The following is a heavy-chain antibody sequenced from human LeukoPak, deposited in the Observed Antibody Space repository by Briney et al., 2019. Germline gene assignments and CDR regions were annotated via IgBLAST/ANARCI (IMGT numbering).Heavy chain of an antibody. CDR3: ARSSTTMVRGVMGY. CDR2: IKQDGSEK. Sequence: GGSLRLSCAASGFTFSSYWMSWVRQAPGKGLEWVANIKQDGSEKYYVDSVKGRFTISRDNAKNSLYLQMNCLRAEDTAVYYCARSSTTMVRGVMGYWGQGTLVTVSS. D-gene: IGHD3-10*01. CDR1: GFTFSSYW. J-gene: IGHJ4*02. V-gene: IGHV3-7*01.